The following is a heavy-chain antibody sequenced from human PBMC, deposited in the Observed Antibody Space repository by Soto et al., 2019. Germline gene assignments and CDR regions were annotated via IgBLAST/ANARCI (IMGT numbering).Heavy chain of an antibody. V-gene: IGHV1-18*01. CDR1: GYTFTSYG. Sequence: ASVKVSCKASGYTFTSYGISWVRQAPGQGLEWMGWISAYNGNTNYAQKLQGRVTMTTDTSTSTAYMELRSLRSDDTAVYYCARDTPVSWSDQPPVVYWGQGTLVTVSS. CDR2: ISAYNGNT. CDR3: ARDTPVSWSDQPPVVY. J-gene: IGHJ4*02. D-gene: IGHD6-13*01.